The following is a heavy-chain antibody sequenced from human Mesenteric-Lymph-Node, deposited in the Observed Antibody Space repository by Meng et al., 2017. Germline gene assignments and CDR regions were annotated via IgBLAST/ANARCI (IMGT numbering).Heavy chain of an antibody. CDR3: ARPTGYSSGWFGYYYYGMDV. CDR2: ISAYNGNT. J-gene: IGHJ6*02. V-gene: IGHV1-18*01. CDR1: GYTFTSYG. Sequence: ASVKVSCKASGYTFTSYGISWVRQAPGQGLEWMGWISAYNGNTNYAQKLQGRVTMTTDTSTSTAYMELRSLRSDDTAVYYCARPTGYSSGWFGYYYYGMDVWGQGTTVTVSS. D-gene: IGHD6-19*01.